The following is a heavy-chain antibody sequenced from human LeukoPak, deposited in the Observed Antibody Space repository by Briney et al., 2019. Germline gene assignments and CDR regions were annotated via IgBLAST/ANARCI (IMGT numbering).Heavy chain of an antibody. V-gene: IGHV4-34*01. CDR1: GGSFSGYY. D-gene: IGHD3-16*02. CDR2: INHSGST. CDR3: ARGLPSYDYVWGSYRFPIYYFDY. Sequence: PSETLSLTCAVYGGSFSGYYWRWISQPPGKGLEWIGEINHSGSTNYNPSLTSRVTISVDTSKNQFSLKLSSVTAADTAVYYCARGLPSYDYVWGSYRFPIYYFDYWGQGTLVTVSS. J-gene: IGHJ4*02.